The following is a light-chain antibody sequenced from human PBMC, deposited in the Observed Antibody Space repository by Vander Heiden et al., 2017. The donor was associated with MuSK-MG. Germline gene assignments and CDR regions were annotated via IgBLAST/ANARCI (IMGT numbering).Light chain of an antibody. Sequence: QSALTQPRSVSGSPGQSVTISCTGSSSDVGTYDYVSWYQQHPGKAPKLMIFDVTERPSGVPHRFSGSKSGNTASLTISGLQAEDEADYYCCSKGDTYTLLFGGGTRLTVL. J-gene: IGLJ2*01. CDR3: CSKGDTYTLL. V-gene: IGLV2-11*01. CDR1: SSDVGTYDY. CDR2: DVT.